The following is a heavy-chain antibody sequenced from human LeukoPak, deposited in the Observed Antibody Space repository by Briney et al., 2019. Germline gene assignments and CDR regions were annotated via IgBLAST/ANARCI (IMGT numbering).Heavy chain of an antibody. J-gene: IGHJ6*03. CDR2: ISWDGGST. Sequence: GGSLRLSCAASGFAFDDYAMHWVRQAPGKGLEWVSLISWDGGSTYYADSVKGRFTISRDNSKNSLYLQMNSLRAEDTALYYCAKESAAFNRHYYYMDVWGKGTTVTVSS. V-gene: IGHV3-43D*03. CDR1: GFAFDDYA. D-gene: IGHD1-14*01. CDR3: AKESAAFNRHYYYMDV.